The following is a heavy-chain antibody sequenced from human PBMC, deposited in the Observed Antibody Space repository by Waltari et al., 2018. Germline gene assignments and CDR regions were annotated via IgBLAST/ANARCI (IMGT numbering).Heavy chain of an antibody. D-gene: IGHD1-26*01. CDR2: INHIGST. V-gene: IGHV4-34*01. CDR3: ASGRGRGIVGATLFDY. CDR1: GGTFSGYY. Sequence: QVQLQQWGAGLLKPSETLSLTCAVYGGTFSGYYWSWIRQPPGKGLEWIGEINHIGSTIYHPSLKIRVTISVATSKNQFFLKLSSVTAADTAVYYCASGRGRGIVGATLFDYWCQGTLVTVSS. J-gene: IGHJ4*02.